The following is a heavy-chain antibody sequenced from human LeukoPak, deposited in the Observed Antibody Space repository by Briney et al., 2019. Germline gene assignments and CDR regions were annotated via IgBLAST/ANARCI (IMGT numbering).Heavy chain of an antibody. CDR3: ARRKVPDY. CDR2: IYYSGST. V-gene: IGHV4-59*08. J-gene: IGHJ4*02. CDR1: GGSFGGYS. D-gene: IGHD3-10*01. Sequence: SETLSLTCAVYGGSFGGYSSSWIRQPPGKGLEWIGYIYYSGSTNYNPSLKSRVTISVDTSKNQFSLKLSSVTAADTAVYYCARRKVPDYWGQGTLVTVSS.